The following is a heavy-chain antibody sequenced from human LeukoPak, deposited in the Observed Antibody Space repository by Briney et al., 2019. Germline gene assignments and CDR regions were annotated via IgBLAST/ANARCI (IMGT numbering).Heavy chain of an antibody. Sequence: ASVKVSCKASGFTFTSSAVQWVRQARGQRLEWIGWIVVGSGNTNYAQKFQERVTITRDMSTSTAYMELSSLRSEDTAVYYCAAADYSNYYPDAFDIWGQGTMVTVSS. V-gene: IGHV1-58*01. CDR1: GFTFTSSA. J-gene: IGHJ3*02. CDR2: IVVGSGNT. D-gene: IGHD4-11*01. CDR3: AAADYSNYYPDAFDI.